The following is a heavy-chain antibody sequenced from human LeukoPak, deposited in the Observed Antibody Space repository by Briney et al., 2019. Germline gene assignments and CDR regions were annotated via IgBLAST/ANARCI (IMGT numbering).Heavy chain of an antibody. CDR2: IYYSGNT. CDR3: ARFHEYGGNRYFDY. CDR1: GGSISSYY. Sequence: SETLSLTCTVSGGSISSYYWSWIRRPPGKGLEWIGYIYYSGNTNYNPSLKSRVTISIDTSKNQVSLKLSSVTAADTAVYYCARFHEYGGNRYFDYWGQGTLVTVSS. V-gene: IGHV4-59*01. J-gene: IGHJ4*02. D-gene: IGHD4-23*01.